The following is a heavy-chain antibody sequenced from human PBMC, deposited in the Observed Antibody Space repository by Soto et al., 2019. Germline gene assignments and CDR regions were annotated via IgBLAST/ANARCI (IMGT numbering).Heavy chain of an antibody. J-gene: IGHJ6*02. V-gene: IGHV1-18*01. CDR1: GYTFTSYG. Sequence: QVQLVQSGAEVKKPGASVKVSCKASGYTFTSYGISWVRQAPGQGLEWMGWISAYKGNTNYAQNLQGRVTMTTDTSTSTAYRELRSLRCYETAVYYCARVYRTVLGSGTPRTYYYYGMDVWGQGSTVTVSS. D-gene: IGHD3-10*01. CDR3: ARVYRTVLGSGTPRTYYYYGMDV. CDR2: ISAYKGNT.